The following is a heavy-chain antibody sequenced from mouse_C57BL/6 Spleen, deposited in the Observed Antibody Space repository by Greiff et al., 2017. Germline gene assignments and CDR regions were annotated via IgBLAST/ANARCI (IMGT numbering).Heavy chain of an antibody. D-gene: IGHD2-3*01. CDR1: GFTFSDYY. CDR3: ARYDGYYYAMDY. J-gene: IGHJ4*01. CDR2: INYDGSST. V-gene: IGHV5-16*01. Sequence: DVMLVESEGGLVQPGSSMKLSCTASGFTFSDYYMAWVRQVPEKGLEWVANINYDGSSTYYLDSLKSRFIISRDNAKNILYLQMSSLKSEDTATYYCARYDGYYYAMDYWGQGTSVTVSS.